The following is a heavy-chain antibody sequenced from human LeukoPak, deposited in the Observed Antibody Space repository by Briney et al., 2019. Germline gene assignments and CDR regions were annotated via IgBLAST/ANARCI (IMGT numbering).Heavy chain of an antibody. CDR3: ARADYGSGSEYFDY. J-gene: IGHJ4*02. Sequence: SETLSLTCTVSGGSISSYYWSWIRQPAGKGLEWIGRIYTSGSTNYNPSLKSRVTISVDTSKNQFSLKLSSVTAADTAVYYCARADYGSGSEYFDYWGQGTLVTVSS. V-gene: IGHV4-4*07. D-gene: IGHD3-10*01. CDR2: IYTSGST. CDR1: GGSISSYY.